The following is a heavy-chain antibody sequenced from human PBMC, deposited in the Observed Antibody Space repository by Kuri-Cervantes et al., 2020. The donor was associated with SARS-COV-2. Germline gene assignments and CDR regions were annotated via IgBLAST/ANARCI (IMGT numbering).Heavy chain of an antibody. V-gene: IGHV4-59*01. CDR3: ARVRITGTTPFDY. J-gene: IGHJ4*02. Sequence: SETLSLTCTVSGGSISSYYWSWIRQPPGKGLEWIGYIYYSGSTNYNPSLKSRVTISVDTSKNQFSLKLSSVTAADTAVYYCARVRITGTTPFDYWGQGTLVTVSS. CDR1: GGSISSYY. D-gene: IGHD1-20*01. CDR2: IYYSGST.